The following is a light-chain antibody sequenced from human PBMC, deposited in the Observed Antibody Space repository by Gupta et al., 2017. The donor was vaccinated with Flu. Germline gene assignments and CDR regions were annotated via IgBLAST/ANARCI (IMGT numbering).Light chain of an antibody. Sequence: SGHSNDAIAWHQQQPEKGPRYWMKLNSDGSHTKGDGIPDRCSGSSSGAERYLTISSLQSEDEADYYCQTWGTGIWVFGGGTKLTVL. CDR3: QTWGTGIWV. CDR1: SGHSNDA. CDR2: LNSDGSH. J-gene: IGLJ3*02. V-gene: IGLV4-69*01.